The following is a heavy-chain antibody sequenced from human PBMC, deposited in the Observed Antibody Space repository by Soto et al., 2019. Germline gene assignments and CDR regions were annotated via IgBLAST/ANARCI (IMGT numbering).Heavy chain of an antibody. CDR2: INPNSGGT. CDR3: ARXGRRITTDYYYYYGMDV. J-gene: IGHJ6*02. D-gene: IGHD4-4*01. V-gene: IGHV1-2*04. CDR1: GYTFTGYY. Sequence: ASVKVSCKASGYTFTGYYMHWVRQAPGQGLEWMGWINPNSGGTNYAQKFQGWVTMTRDTSISTAYMELSRLRSDDTAVYYCARXGRRITTDYYYYYGMDVWGQGTTVTVSS.